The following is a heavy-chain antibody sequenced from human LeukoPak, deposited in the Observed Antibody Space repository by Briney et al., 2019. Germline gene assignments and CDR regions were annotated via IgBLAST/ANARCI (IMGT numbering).Heavy chain of an antibody. CDR2: ISYDGSNE. J-gene: IGHJ4*02. D-gene: IGHD6-6*01. V-gene: IGHV3-30*18. CDR1: GFAFSSYT. CDR3: AKDSYSSSSTHFDY. Sequence: PGGSLRLSCAASGFAFSSYTMSWVRQAPGKGLEWVAFISYDGSNEYYADSVKGRFTISRDNSKNTLYLQMNSLRAEDTAVYFCAKDSYSSSSTHFDYWGQGTLVTVSS.